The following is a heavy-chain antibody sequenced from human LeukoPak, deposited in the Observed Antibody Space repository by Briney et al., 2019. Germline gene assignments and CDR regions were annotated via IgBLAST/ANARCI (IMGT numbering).Heavy chain of an antibody. V-gene: IGHV3-23*01. J-gene: IGHJ3*02. CDR3: AKSPYCSGGSCYRGGYAFDI. Sequence: GGSLRLSCAASGFTFSRNGMTWVRQAPGKGLEWVSAISGSGGNTYYADSVKGRFTISRDNSKNTLYLQMNSLRAEDTAVYYCAKSPYCSGGSCYRGGYAFDIWGQGTMVTVSS. CDR1: GFTFSRNG. D-gene: IGHD2-15*01. CDR2: ISGSGGNT.